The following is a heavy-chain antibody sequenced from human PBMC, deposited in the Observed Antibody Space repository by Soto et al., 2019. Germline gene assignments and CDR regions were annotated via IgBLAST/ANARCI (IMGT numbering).Heavy chain of an antibody. CDR2: IYNSGSTM. V-gene: IGHV3-48*03. Sequence: VGSLRLSCAASGFTFSAFEMNWVRQAPGKGLEWLSYIYNSGSTMTYADSVKGRFAISRDNAKNSLYLQMYSLRAEDTAVYYCARESGGTGLDVRGQGTTVTVSS. CDR1: GFTFSAFE. J-gene: IGHJ6*02. D-gene: IGHD1-1*01. CDR3: ARESGGTGLDV.